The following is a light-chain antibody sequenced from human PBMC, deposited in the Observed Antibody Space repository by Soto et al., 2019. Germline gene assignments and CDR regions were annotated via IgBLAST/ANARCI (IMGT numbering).Light chain of an antibody. CDR3: QQRNDWQVT. V-gene: IGKV1-39*01. J-gene: IGKJ5*01. CDR1: QSISSY. Sequence: DIQMTQSPSSLSASVGDRVTITCRASQSISSYINWYQQKPGKAPKLLIYAASSLQSGVPARFSGSGSGTDFTLTISSLEPGDFAVYYCQQRNDWQVTFGQGTRLEIK. CDR2: AAS.